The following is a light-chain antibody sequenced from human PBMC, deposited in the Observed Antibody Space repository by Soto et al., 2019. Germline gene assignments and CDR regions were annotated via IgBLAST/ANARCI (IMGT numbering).Light chain of an antibody. J-gene: IGKJ4*01. Sequence: IHMTHFPSSLSASVGDIVTITFRASQTIRSHLNWYQQKPWEAPKIVIYATSTLQSGVPSRFNGSVSGTDFTLAISSLQSEDFAIYYCHQYNTWPLTFGGGTKVDIK. V-gene: IGKV1-39*01. CDR3: HQYNTWPLT. CDR1: QTIRSH. CDR2: ATS.